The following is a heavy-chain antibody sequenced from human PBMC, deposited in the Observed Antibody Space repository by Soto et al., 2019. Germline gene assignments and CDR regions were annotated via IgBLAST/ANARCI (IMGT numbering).Heavy chain of an antibody. D-gene: IGHD3-22*01. V-gene: IGHV3-64*01. CDR1: GFTFSSYA. CDR3: SRDPDSSGYYYFDY. CDR2: ISSYGGST. Sequence: EVQLVESGGGLVQPGGSLRLSCAASGFTFSSYAMHWVRQAPGKGLEYVSAISSYGGSTYYAYSVKGRFTISRDDSKNTLYLQMGSLRAEDMAVDYCSRDPDSSGYYYFDYWGQGTLVTVSS. J-gene: IGHJ4*02.